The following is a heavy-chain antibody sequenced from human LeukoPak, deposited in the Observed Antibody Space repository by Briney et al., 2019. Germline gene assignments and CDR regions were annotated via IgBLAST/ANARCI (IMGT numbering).Heavy chain of an antibody. J-gene: IGHJ4*02. Sequence: GGSLRLSCAASGFTFDDYGMSWVRRAPGKGLEWVSGINWNGGSTGYADSVKGRFTISRDNAKNSLYLQMNSLRAEDTALYYCARETYYDSGPSYYFDYWGQGTLVTVSS. CDR3: ARETYYDSGPSYYFDY. V-gene: IGHV3-20*04. CDR2: INWNGGST. CDR1: GFTFDDYG. D-gene: IGHD3-10*01.